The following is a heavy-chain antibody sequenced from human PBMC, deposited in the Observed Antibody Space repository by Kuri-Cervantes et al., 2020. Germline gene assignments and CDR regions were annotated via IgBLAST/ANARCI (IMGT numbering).Heavy chain of an antibody. CDR1: GFTFSSYA. Sequence: GESLKISCAASGFTFSSYAMSWVRQAPGKGLEWVSTISGNGGSTYYADSVKGRFTISRDNSKNTLYLQMNSLRAEDTAVYYCARDWYSYGYESPFDYWGQGTLVTVSS. CDR3: ARDWYSYGYESPFDY. CDR2: ISGNGGST. D-gene: IGHD5-18*01. V-gene: IGHV3-23*01. J-gene: IGHJ4*02.